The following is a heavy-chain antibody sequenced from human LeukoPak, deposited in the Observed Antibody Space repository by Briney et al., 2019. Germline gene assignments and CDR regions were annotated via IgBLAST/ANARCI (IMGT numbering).Heavy chain of an antibody. CDR3: AKAKDYDGSGSYPDY. V-gene: IGHV3-23*01. J-gene: IGHJ4*02. CDR2: ISVSGGSS. D-gene: IGHD3-10*01. CDR1: GFTFSSYS. Sequence: PGGSLRLSCAASGFTFSSYSMNWVRQPPGKGLEWVSVISVSGGSSNYGDSVKGRFTVSRDNSKNTLYLQMNSLRVEDTAIYYCAKAKDYDGSGSYPDYWGQGTLVTVSS.